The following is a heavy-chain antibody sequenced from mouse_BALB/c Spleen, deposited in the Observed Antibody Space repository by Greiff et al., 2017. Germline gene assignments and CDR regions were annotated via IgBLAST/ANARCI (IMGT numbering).Heavy chain of an antibody. V-gene: IGHV1-61*01. CDR1: GYTFTSYW. D-gene: IGHD1-1*01. J-gene: IGHJ2*01. CDR2: ISPYDSET. Sequence: QVQLQQPGAELVRPGASVKLSCKATGYTFTSYWMNWVKQRPEQGLQWIGRISPYDSETHYNQKFKDKAILTVDKSSSTTYMQLSSLTSEDSASYYYARDGIITTVVWGQGTTLTVSS. CDR3: ARDGIITTVV.